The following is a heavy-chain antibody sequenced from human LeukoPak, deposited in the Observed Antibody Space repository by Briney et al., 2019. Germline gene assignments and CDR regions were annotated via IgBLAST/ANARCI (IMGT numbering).Heavy chain of an antibody. V-gene: IGHV4-34*01. CDR3: ARTSSEDDYGFYFDY. D-gene: IGHD4-17*01. Sequence: SETLSLTCAVYGGSFSGYYWSWIRQPPGKGLEWIGEFNHSGSTNYNPSLKSRVTISVDTSKNQFSLKLSSVTAADTAVYYCARTSSEDDYGFYFDYWGQGTLVTVSS. J-gene: IGHJ4*02. CDR2: FNHSGST. CDR1: GGSFSGYY.